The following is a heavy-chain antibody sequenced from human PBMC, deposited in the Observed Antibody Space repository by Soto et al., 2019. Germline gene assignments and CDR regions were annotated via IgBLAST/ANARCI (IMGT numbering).Heavy chain of an antibody. D-gene: IGHD2-2*01. CDR3: ARERVVPAPHPFEKEPRGYMDV. J-gene: IGHJ6*03. V-gene: IGHV3-30*03. Sequence: PGGSLRLSCAASGFTFSSYGMHWVRQAPGKGLEWVAVISYDGSNKYYADSVKGRFTISRDNSKNTLYLQMNSLRSEDTAVYYCARERVVPAPHPFEKEPRGYMDVWGKGTTVTVSS. CDR1: GFTFSSYG. CDR2: ISYDGSNK.